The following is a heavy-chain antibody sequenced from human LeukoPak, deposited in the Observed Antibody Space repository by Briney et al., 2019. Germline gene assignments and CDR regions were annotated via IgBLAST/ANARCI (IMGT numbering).Heavy chain of an antibody. CDR3: ARVQPGYCSSTGCPNWFDP. CDR2: ISAYNGNT. CDR1: GYTFTSYG. D-gene: IGHD2-2*01. Sequence: RASVKVSCKASGYTFTSYGISWVRQAPGQGLEWMGWISAYNGNTNYAQKFQGRVTMTRDTSISTAYMELSRLRSDDTAVYYCARVQPGYCSSTGCPNWFDPWGQGTLVTVSS. V-gene: IGHV1-18*01. J-gene: IGHJ5*02.